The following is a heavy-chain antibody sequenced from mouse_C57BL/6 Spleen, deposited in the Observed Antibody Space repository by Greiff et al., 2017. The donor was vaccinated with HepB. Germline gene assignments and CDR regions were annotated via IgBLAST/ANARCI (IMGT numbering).Heavy chain of an antibody. CDR2: INPYNGDT. J-gene: IGHJ4*01. D-gene: IGHD1-1*01. CDR3: AGLGSSYVGGAMDY. V-gene: IGHV1-20*01. CDR1: GYSFTGYF. Sequence: DVQLQESGPELVKPGDSVKISCKASGYSFTGYFMNWVMQSHGKSLEWIGRINPYNGDTFYNQKFKGKATLTVDKSSSTAHMELRSLTSEDSAVYYCAGLGSSYVGGAMDYWGQGTSVTVSS.